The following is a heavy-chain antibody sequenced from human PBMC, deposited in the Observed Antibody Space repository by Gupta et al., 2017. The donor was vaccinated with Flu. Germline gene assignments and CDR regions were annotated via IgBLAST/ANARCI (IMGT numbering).Heavy chain of an antibody. CDR3: ARGWDYYDSSGYNFDY. Sequence: QVQLQESGPGLVKPSETLSLTCTVSGGSISSYYWSWIRQPPGKGLEWIGYIYYSGSTNYNPSLKSRVTISVDTSKNQVSLKLSSVTAADTAVYYCARGWDYYDSSGYNFDYWGQGTLVTVSS. D-gene: IGHD3-22*01. CDR1: GGSISSYY. CDR2: IYYSGST. J-gene: IGHJ4*02. V-gene: IGHV4-59*01.